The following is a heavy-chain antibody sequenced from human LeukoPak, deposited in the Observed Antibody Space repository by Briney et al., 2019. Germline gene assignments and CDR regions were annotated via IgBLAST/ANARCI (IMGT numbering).Heavy chain of an antibody. D-gene: IGHD6-6*01. CDR1: GFTFSNYC. CDR2: ISSSYNSI. J-gene: IGHJ3*02. Sequence: GGSLRLSSAASGFTFSNYCMNWVRQAPGKGLEWVSSISSSYNSIYYADSVKGRFTISRDNAKNSLYLQMNSLRAEDTAVYYCARARAPGAFDIWGQGTMVTVSS. V-gene: IGHV3-21*01. CDR3: ARARAPGAFDI.